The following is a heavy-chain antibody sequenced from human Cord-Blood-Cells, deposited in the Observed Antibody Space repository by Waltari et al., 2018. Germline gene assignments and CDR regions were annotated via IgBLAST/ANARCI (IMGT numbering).Heavy chain of an antibody. Sequence: QVQLQQWGAGLLKPSETLSLTCAVYGGSFSGYYWSWIRQPPGKGLEWIGEINHSGSTNYNPALRGRVSISVDTSKNQFSLKLSSVTAADTAVYYCARVAMGEYCSSTSCYFDYWGQGTLVTVSS. V-gene: IGHV4-34*01. CDR2: INHSGST. J-gene: IGHJ4*02. D-gene: IGHD2-2*01. CDR1: GGSFSGYY. CDR3: ARVAMGEYCSSTSCYFDY.